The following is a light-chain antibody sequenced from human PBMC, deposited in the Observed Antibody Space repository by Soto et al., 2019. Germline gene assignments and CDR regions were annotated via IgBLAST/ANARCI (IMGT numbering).Light chain of an antibody. J-gene: IGLJ3*02. CDR3: SSYTSRSTGV. V-gene: IGLV2-14*03. Sequence: QSALTQPASVSGSPGQSITISCTGTSSDVGTYNYVSWYQQHPGKAPKLLIYDVVSRPSGVSDRFSGSKSGNTASLTISGLQAEDEADYYCSSYTSRSTGVFGGGTQLTVL. CDR1: SSDVGTYNY. CDR2: DVV.